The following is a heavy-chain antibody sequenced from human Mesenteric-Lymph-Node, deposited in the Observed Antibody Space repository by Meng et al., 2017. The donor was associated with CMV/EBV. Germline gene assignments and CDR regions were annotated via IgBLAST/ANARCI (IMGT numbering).Heavy chain of an antibody. D-gene: IGHD2-15*01. CDR1: GDSISTYC. Sequence: GSLRLSCTVSGDSISTYCWSWIRQPPGKGLEWIGFIYHNGYTDYNPSLKSRVTMSVDTSKNQFSLSLTSVTAADTAIYYCARERLYRDAMDVWGQGTTVTVSS. CDR3: ARERLYRDAMDV. V-gene: IGHV4-59*01. CDR2: IYHNGYT. J-gene: IGHJ6*02.